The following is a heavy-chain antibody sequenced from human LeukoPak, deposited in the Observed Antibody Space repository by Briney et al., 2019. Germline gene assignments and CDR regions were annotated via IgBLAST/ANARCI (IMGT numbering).Heavy chain of an antibody. D-gene: IGHD3-3*01. J-gene: IGHJ4*02. CDR3: ARGPGPKRLRFLEWLPNDDY. Sequence: SVKVSCKASGGTFSSYAISWVRQAPGQGLEWMGGIIPIFGTANYAQKFQGRVTITADESTSTAYMELSSLRSEDTAVYYCARGPGPKRLRFLEWLPNDDYWGQGTLVTVSS. CDR1: GGTFSSYA. V-gene: IGHV1-69*13. CDR2: IIPIFGTA.